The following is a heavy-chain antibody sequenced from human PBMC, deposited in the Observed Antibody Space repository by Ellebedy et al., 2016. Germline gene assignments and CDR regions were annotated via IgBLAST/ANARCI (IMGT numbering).Heavy chain of an antibody. Sequence: SETLSLTXAVYGGSISSYYWSWIRQPPGKGLEWIGEINHSGSTNYNPSLKSRVTISVDTSKNQFSLKLSSVTAADTAVYYCARGSLVVPSPDDAFDIWGQGTMVTVSS. CDR2: INHSGST. CDR3: ARGSLVVPSPDDAFDI. CDR1: GGSISSYY. J-gene: IGHJ3*02. V-gene: IGHV4-34*01. D-gene: IGHD2-2*01.